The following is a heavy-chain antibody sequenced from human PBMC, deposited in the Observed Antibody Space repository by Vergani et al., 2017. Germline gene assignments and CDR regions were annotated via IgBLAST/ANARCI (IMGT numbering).Heavy chain of an antibody. CDR2: IYHSGSA. D-gene: IGHD2-2*01. V-gene: IGHV4-31*03. CDR3: ARIPRVYCSSVICFPFDR. CDR1: GGSISSAGYF. J-gene: IGHJ4*02. Sequence: QVQMQESGPGLVKPSQTLSLTCTVSGGSISSAGYFWSWIRQHPGKGLELIGYIYHSGSAYYNPSLESRVTMSVDTSKNQFSLNLNSVTASDTAVYYCARIPRVYCSSVICFPFDRWGQGSLVTVSS.